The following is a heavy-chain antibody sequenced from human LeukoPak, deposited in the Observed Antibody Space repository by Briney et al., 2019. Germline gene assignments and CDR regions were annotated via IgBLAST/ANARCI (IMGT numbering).Heavy chain of an antibody. CDR1: GYTFNNFV. J-gene: IGHJ4*02. D-gene: IGHD3-16*01. CDR2: ISPHTYTT. Sequence: ASVKVSCKASGYTFNNFVISWVRQAPGQGLEWVGWISPHTYTTRYATRVQGRVTMTTDTSTTTVYMELRSLRSDDTADYFCARGQSLYYWGQGTPVTVSS. V-gene: IGHV1-18*01. CDR3: ARGQSLYY.